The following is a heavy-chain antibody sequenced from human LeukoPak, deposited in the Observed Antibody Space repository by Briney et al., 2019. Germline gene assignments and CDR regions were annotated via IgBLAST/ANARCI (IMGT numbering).Heavy chain of an antibody. D-gene: IGHD2-15*01. CDR1: GFTFSSYA. CDR2: ISGSGGST. CDR3: AKDRLGYCSGGSCYPAGFEDY. J-gene: IGHJ4*02. Sequence: GGSLRLSCAASGFTFSSYATSWVRQAPGKGLEWVSAISGSGGSTYYADSVKGRFTISRDNSKNTLYLQMNSLRAEDTAVYYCAKDRLGYCSGGSCYPAGFEDYWGQGTLVTVSS. V-gene: IGHV3-23*01.